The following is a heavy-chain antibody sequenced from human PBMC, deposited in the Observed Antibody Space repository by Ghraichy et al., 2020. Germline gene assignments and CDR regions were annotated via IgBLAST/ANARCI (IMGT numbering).Heavy chain of an antibody. CDR2: IYPGDSDT. J-gene: IGHJ5*02. CDR1: GYSFTSYW. Sequence: GESLNISCKGSGYSFTSYWIGWVRQMPGKGLEWMGIIYPGDSDTRYSPSFQGQVTISADKSISTAYLQWSSLKASDTAMYYCARHRSSSWGGPGYWFDPWGQGTLVTVSS. CDR3: ARHRSSSWGGPGYWFDP. D-gene: IGHD6-13*01. V-gene: IGHV5-51*01.